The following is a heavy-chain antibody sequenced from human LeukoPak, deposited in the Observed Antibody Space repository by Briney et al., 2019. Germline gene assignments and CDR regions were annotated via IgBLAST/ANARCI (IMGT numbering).Heavy chain of an antibody. CDR2: IYQSGDT. CDR3: ARGGSSPYFDH. Sequence: SQTLSLTCAVSGGSISSGGYSWSWIRQPPGKGLEWIGSIYQSGDTYYNPSLKSRVIISVDMSKRQVSLKLSSVTAADTAVYYCARGGSSPYFDHWGQGTLGTVSS. CDR1: GGSISSGGYS. J-gene: IGHJ4*02. V-gene: IGHV4-30-2*03.